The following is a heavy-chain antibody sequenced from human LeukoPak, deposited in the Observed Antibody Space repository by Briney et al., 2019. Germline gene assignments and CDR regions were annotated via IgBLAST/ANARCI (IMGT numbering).Heavy chain of an antibody. Sequence: MSSETLSLTCTVSGGSISSYYWSWIRQPPGKGLEWMGYIYYSGSTNYNPSLKSRVTISVDTSKNQFSLKLSSVTAADTAVYYCASITGDGYYYYYMDVWGKGTTVTVSS. CDR3: ASITGDGYYYYYMDV. D-gene: IGHD2-21*01. V-gene: IGHV4-59*01. CDR1: GGSISSYY. CDR2: IYYSGST. J-gene: IGHJ6*03.